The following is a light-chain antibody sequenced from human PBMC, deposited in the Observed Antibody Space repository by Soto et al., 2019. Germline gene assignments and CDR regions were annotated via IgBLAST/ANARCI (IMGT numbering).Light chain of an antibody. J-gene: IGKJ3*01. CDR3: QHYGSSTGFG. CDR1: QSVSSNF. V-gene: IGKV3-20*01. Sequence: EIVLTQSPGTLSLSPGERATLSCRASQSVSSNFLAWYQQRPGQAPRLLIYGATNRATGIPDRFSGGVSGTDFTLSISRLEPEDFAVYYCQHYGSSTGFGFGRGTKVEIK. CDR2: GAT.